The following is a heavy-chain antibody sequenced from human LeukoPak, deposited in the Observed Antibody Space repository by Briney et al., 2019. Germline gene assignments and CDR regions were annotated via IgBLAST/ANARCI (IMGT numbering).Heavy chain of an antibody. Sequence: SVKVSCKASGGTFSSYAISWVRQAPGQGLEWMGRIIPIFGTANYAQKFQGRVTITTDESTSTACMELSSLRSEDTAVYYCARDPAYCGGDCYSNDAFDIWGQGTMVTVSS. D-gene: IGHD2-21*02. CDR2: IIPIFGTA. J-gene: IGHJ3*02. V-gene: IGHV1-69*05. CDR1: GGTFSSYA. CDR3: ARDPAYCGGDCYSNDAFDI.